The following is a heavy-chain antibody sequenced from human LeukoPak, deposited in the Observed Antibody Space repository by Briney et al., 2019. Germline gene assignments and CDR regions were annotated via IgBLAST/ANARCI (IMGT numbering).Heavy chain of an antibody. V-gene: IGHV3-7*05. Sequence: GGSLRLSCAASGITFNTYCISWVRQAPGKGLEWLATINQDGGEKYYVDSVKGRFTISRDNAKNSLSLQMNSLRAEDTAVYYCTTFYTRLTDYWGQGTLVTVPS. CDR3: TTFYTRLTDY. CDR1: GITFNTYC. J-gene: IGHJ4*02. D-gene: IGHD2/OR15-2a*01. CDR2: INQDGGEK.